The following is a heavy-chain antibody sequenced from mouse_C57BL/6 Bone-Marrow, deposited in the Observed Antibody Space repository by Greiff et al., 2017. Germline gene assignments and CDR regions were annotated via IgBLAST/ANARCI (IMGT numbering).Heavy chain of an antibody. CDR3: AADWDRYFDV. J-gene: IGHJ1*03. D-gene: IGHD4-1*01. CDR2: IDPSDSYT. Sequence: QVQLQQSGAELVKPGASVKLSCKASGYTFTSYWMQWVKQRPGQGLEWIGEIDPSDSYTNYNQKFKGKATLTVDTSSSTAYMQLSSLTSEDSAVYYGAADWDRYFDVWGRGTTVTVSS. CDR1: GYTFTSYW. V-gene: IGHV1-50*01.